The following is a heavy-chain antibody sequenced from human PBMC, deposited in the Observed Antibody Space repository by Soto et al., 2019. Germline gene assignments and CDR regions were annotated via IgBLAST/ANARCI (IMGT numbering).Heavy chain of an antibody. Sequence: QVQLVQSGAEVKTPGSSLKVYCKVSGSRFSNYGISWARQAPGHGLEGLGRMNPICNSTKNAQSFQGRVTITADKSTSTASLELSSLRSDDTAVYYCAREGRGKKAGYNGLVSLGYWGQGTLVTVSS. D-gene: IGHD2-2*02. V-gene: IGHV1-69*06. J-gene: IGHJ4*02. CDR3: AREGRGKKAGYNGLVSLGY. CDR2: MNPICNST. CDR1: GSRFSNYG.